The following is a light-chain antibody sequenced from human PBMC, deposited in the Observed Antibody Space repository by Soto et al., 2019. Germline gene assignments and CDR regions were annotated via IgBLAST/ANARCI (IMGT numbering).Light chain of an antibody. Sequence: EIVMTQSPGTLSLSPGERATLSCRASQSVSSRLAWYQQKPGQAPRLLISGASSSATGIPDRFSGSGFGTDFTLTISRLEPEDFALYYCQHYAGGSRITFGQGTRLEIK. CDR1: QSVSSR. J-gene: IGKJ5*01. CDR2: GAS. V-gene: IGKV3-20*01. CDR3: QHYAGGSRIT.